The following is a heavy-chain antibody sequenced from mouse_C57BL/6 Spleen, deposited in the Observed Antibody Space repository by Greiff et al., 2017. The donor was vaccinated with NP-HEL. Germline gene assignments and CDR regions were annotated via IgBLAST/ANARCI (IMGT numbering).Heavy chain of an antibody. CDR3: ARLDLYFDY. CDR2: ISGGGGNT. V-gene: IGHV5-9*01. Sequence: EVQLVESGGGLVKPGGSLKLSCAASGFTFSSYTMSWVRQTPEKRLEWVATISGGGGNTYYPDSVKGRFTISRDNAKNTLYLQMSSLRSEDTALYYCARLDLYFDYWGQGTTLTVSS. CDR1: GFTFSSYT. J-gene: IGHJ2*01.